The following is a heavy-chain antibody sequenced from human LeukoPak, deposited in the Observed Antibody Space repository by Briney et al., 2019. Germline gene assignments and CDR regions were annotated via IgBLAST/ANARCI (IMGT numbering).Heavy chain of an antibody. J-gene: IGHJ4*02. D-gene: IGHD1-20*01. V-gene: IGHV1-69*05. CDR3: ARDVAGLTGRWGFDY. CDR1: RGTFSSYA. CDR2: IIPIFDVA. Sequence: ASVKVSREASRGTFSSYAISSGRQAPGQGLEWMGRIIPIFDVANYAQKFQGRGTITTDESTSTAYMELSSLRSEDTAVYYCARDVAGLTGRWGFDYWGQGTLVTVSS.